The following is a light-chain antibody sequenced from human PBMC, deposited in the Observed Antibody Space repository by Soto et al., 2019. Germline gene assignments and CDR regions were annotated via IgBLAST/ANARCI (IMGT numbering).Light chain of an antibody. J-gene: IGKJ1*01. CDR1: QRINTW. V-gene: IGKV1-5*01. CDR2: DAS. Sequence: DIQMTQSPSTLSASVGDRVTITCRASQRINTWLAWYQQKPGKAPKLLIYDASSLESGVPSRFSGSGSRTEFTLVISSLQPDDFATYYCLQYNTYRTFGQGTKVEIK. CDR3: LQYNTYRT.